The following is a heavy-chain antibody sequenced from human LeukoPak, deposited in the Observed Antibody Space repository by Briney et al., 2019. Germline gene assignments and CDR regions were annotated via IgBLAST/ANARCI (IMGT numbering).Heavy chain of an antibody. V-gene: IGHV3-48*01. D-gene: IGHD1-7*01. Sequence: GGSLRLSCAASGFTFRSYSMNWVRPAPGKGLAWVSYISSSSSTVYYADSVKGRFTISRDNAKNSLYLQMNSLRAEDTAVYYCARDNWNYAAFDYWGQGTLVTVSS. CDR3: ARDNWNYAAFDY. CDR2: ISSSSSTV. J-gene: IGHJ4*02. CDR1: GFTFRSYS.